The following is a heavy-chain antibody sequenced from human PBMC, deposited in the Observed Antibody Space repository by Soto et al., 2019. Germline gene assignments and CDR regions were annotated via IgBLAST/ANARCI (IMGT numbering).Heavy chain of an antibody. CDR1: GFTLSSYV. D-gene: IGHD6-19*01. V-gene: IGHV3-30-3*01. Sequence: QVQLVESGGGVVQPGRSLRLSCAASGFTLSSYVMHWVRQAPGKGLEWVARISYAGNDNYYADSVKGRFTISRDNSKKTLYLQMTSLRADDTAVYYCARDRQQWLEPAGGALPFWGQGTMVFVSS. CDR2: ISYAGNDN. CDR3: ARDRQQWLEPAGGALPF. J-gene: IGHJ3*01.